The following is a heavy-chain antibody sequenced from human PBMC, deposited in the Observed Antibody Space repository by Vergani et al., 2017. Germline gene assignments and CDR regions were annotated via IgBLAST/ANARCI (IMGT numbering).Heavy chain of an antibody. CDR2: ISSSSAYL. D-gene: IGHD2-15*01. CDR3: ASRVSANGGLDT. J-gene: IGHJ5*02. CDR1: GFTFENNT. V-gene: IGHV3-21*02. Sequence: VQLVESGGGLVKPGGSLRLSCEGSGFTFENNTMTWVRQAPGKGLEWVSSISSSSAYLHYADSVKGRFTISRDNAKKSLFLQMNNLRADDTAVYYCASRVSANGGLDTWGQGTLVTVSS.